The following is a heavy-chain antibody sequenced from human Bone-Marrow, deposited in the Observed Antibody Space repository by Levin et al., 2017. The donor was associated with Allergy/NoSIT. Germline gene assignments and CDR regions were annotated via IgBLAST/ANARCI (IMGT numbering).Heavy chain of an antibody. Sequence: PGESLKISCSASGFTFNNYAMTWVRQAPGKGLEWVSSISGSGDSTYSPDSLKGRFTISRDNSKNTLYLQMNSLRADDTAVYHCAKDLYSSGSPSWLDPWGQGTLVTVSS. J-gene: IGHJ5*02. CDR2: ISGSGDST. CDR3: AKDLYSSGSPSWLDP. V-gene: IGHV3-23*01. D-gene: IGHD6-19*01. CDR1: GFTFNNYA.